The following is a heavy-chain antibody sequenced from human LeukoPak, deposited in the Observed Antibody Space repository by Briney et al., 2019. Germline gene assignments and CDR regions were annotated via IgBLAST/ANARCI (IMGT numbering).Heavy chain of an antibody. CDR1: GFTFSSYW. CDR2: IKGDGSEK. Sequence: GGSLRLSCAASGFTFSSYWMSWVRQAPGRGLEWVANIKGDGSEKYYVDSVKGRFTISRDNAKNSLYLQMNSLRAEDMAVYYCATSRDVSLWFGELYWGQGTLVTVSS. D-gene: IGHD3-10*01. J-gene: IGHJ4*02. CDR3: ATSRDVSLWFGELY. V-gene: IGHV3-7*01.